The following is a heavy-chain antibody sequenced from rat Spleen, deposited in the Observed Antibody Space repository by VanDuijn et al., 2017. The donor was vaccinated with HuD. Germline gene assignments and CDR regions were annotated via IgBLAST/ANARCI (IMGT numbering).Heavy chain of an antibody. V-gene: IGHV2-32*01. CDR1: GFSLTNYH. CDR2: MWNDGDT. CDR3: ARESNWYFDF. Sequence: QVQLKESGPGLVQPSQTLSLTCTVSGFSLTNYHVHWVRQPPGKGLEWMGIMWNDGDTSYNSALKSRLSISRDTSRSQVFLKMSGLQTEDTATYYCARESNWYFDFWGPGTMVTVSS. J-gene: IGHJ1*01.